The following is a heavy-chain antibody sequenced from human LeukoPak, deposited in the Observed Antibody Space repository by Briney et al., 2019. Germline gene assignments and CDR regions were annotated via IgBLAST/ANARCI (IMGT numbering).Heavy chain of an antibody. CDR2: IYSGGST. CDR1: GFTVSSNY. Sequence: GGSLRLSCAASGFTVSSNYMSWVRQAPGKGLEWVSVIYSGGSTYYADSVKGRFTISRDNSKNTLYLQMNSLRAEDTAVYYCARDTFGYSYGSSFWGQGTLVTVSS. V-gene: IGHV3-66*01. D-gene: IGHD5-18*01. J-gene: IGHJ4*02. CDR3: ARDTFGYSYGSSF.